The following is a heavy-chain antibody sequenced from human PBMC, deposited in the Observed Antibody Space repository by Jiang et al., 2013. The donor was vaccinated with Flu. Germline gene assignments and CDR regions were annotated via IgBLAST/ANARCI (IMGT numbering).Heavy chain of an antibody. CDR1: GDSVSGNSGG. D-gene: IGHD2-8*01. CDR3: ARVTNGAFDI. J-gene: IGHJ3*02. CDR2: TYYRSKWFY. Sequence: QTLSLTCAISGDSVSGNSGGWNWIRQSPSRGLEWLGRTYYRSKWFYDYALSVKSRITINPDTSKNQFSLQLNSVTPDDTAIYYCARVTNGAFDIWGQGTMVTVSS. V-gene: IGHV6-1*01.